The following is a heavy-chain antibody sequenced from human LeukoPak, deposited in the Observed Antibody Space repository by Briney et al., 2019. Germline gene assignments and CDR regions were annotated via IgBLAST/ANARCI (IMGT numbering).Heavy chain of an antibody. J-gene: IGHJ1*01. D-gene: IGHD2-2*01. V-gene: IGHV4-39*01. CDR3: ASGYADVPLVAEYFDH. Sequence: SSETLSLTCTVSGDSVSSSNYYWGWIRQPPGKGLEWIATIHYSGITYYNTSLKSRGTISIDTSRNQFSLKLTSVTAVDTAVYYCASGYADVPLVAEYFDHWGQVTKVTVSS. CDR2: IHYSGIT. CDR1: GDSVSSSNYY.